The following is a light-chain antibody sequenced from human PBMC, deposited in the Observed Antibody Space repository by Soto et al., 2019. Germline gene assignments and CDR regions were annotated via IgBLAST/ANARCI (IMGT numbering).Light chain of an antibody. Sequence: DIQMSQSPSFLSASVGDRVTITCRASQSISTDLNWYQQKPGKAPKLLVFAASSLESGVPLRFSGSGSGTDFTLMISSLQPEDFATYYCQQSYIAPLTFGGGTKVEIK. J-gene: IGKJ4*01. V-gene: IGKV1-39*01. CDR3: QQSYIAPLT. CDR2: AAS. CDR1: QSISTD.